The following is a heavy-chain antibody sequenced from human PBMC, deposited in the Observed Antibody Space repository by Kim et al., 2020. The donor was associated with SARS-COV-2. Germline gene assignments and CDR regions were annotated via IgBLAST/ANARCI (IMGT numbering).Heavy chain of an antibody. CDR3: ARLQILTSYSSSWHKGYYFDY. D-gene: IGHD6-13*01. J-gene: IGHJ4*02. CDR2: IYYSGST. Sequence: SETLSLTCTVSGGSISSYYWSWIRQPPGKGLEWIGYIYYSGSTNYNPSLKSRVTISVDTSKNQFSLKLSSVTAADPAVYYCARLQILTSYSSSWHKGYYFDYWGQGTLVTVSS. V-gene: IGHV4-59*13. CDR1: GGSISSYY.